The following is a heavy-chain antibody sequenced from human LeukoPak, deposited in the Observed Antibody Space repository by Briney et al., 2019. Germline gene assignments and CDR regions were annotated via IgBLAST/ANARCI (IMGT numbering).Heavy chain of an antibody. Sequence: PSEALSLTCTVSGGSISSSSYYWGWLRRPPGKGLVGLGSIYYSGNTYYNPSLKSRVTISVDTSKNQFSLKLSSVTAADTAVYYCASKGATYSSSWYYFDYWGQGTLVTVSS. CDR2: IYYSGNT. CDR3: ASKGATYSSSWYYFDY. J-gene: IGHJ4*02. V-gene: IGHV4-39*01. D-gene: IGHD6-13*01. CDR1: GGSISSSSYY.